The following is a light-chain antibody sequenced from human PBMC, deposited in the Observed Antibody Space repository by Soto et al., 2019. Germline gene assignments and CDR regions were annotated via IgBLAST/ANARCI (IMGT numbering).Light chain of an antibody. Sequence: QSALTQPASVSGSPGQSITISCTGTSSDVGGYNYVSWYQQHPGKAPKLMIYDVSNRPSGVSNRFSCSKSGNTASLTISGXXXXXXXXXYCSSYTSSSTVVFGGGTKLTV. CDR3: SSYTSSSTVV. CDR2: DVS. V-gene: IGLV2-14*01. CDR1: SSDVGGYNY. J-gene: IGLJ2*01.